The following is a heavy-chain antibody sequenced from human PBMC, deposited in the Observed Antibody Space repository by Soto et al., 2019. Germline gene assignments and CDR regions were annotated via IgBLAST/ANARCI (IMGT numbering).Heavy chain of an antibody. V-gene: IGHV1-8*01. CDR2: MNPNSGNT. CDR3: ARGPHTYYDFWSGYYPV. Sequence: ASVKVSCKASGYTFTSYDINWVRQATGQGLEWMGWMNPNSGNTGYAQKFQGRVTMTRNTSISTAYMELSSLRSEDTAVYYCARGPHTYYDFWSGYYPVWGKRTTVTGSS. CDR1: GYTFTSYD. D-gene: IGHD3-3*01. J-gene: IGHJ6*04.